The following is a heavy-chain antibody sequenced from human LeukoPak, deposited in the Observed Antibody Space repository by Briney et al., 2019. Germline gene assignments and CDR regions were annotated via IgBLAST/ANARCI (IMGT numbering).Heavy chain of an antibody. J-gene: IGHJ4*02. CDR1: GYTFTGYY. V-gene: IGHV1-2*02. D-gene: IGHD3-9*01. CDR3: ARVGNFDWLFFGGYFDY. CDR2: INPNSGGT. Sequence: ASVKVSCKASGYTFTGYYMHWVRQAPGQGLEWMGWINPNSGGTNYAQEFQGRVTMTRDTSISTAYMELSRLRSDDTAVYYCARVGNFDWLFFGGYFDYWGQGTLVTVSS.